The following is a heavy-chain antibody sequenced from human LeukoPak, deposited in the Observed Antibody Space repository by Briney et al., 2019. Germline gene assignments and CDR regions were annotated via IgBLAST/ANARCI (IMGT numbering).Heavy chain of an antibody. CDR3: ARRYSKISGSYYYMDV. J-gene: IGHJ6*03. Sequence: AGGSLRLSCAASGFTFSSYAMSWVRQAPGKGLEWVSAISGSGGSTYYADSVKGRFTISRDNSKNTLYLQMNSLRAEDTAVYHCARRYSKISGSYYYMDVWGKGTTVTVSS. CDR1: GFTFSSYA. V-gene: IGHV3-23*01. D-gene: IGHD4-11*01. CDR2: ISGSGGST.